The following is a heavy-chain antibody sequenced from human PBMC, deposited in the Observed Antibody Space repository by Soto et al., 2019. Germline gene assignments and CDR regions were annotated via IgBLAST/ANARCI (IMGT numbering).Heavy chain of an antibody. CDR3: ARTGYSGPKRGYRNLNYYYYGMDV. Sequence: RGESLKISCKGSGYSFTSYWISWVRQMPGKGLEWMGRIDPSDSYTNYSPSFQGHVTISADKSISTAYLQWSSLKASDTAMYYCARTGYSGPKRGYRNLNYYYYGMDVWGQGTTVTVSS. CDR1: GYSFTSYW. CDR2: IDPSDSYT. J-gene: IGHJ6*02. V-gene: IGHV5-10-1*01. D-gene: IGHD4-4*01.